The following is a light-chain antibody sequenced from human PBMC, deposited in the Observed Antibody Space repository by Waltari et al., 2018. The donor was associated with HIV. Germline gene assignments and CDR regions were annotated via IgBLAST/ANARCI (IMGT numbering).Light chain of an antibody. J-gene: IGLJ2*01. CDR3: TSFTSNYTVI. V-gene: IGLV2-14*01. Sequence: QSALTQPASVSGSPGQSITISCPGSTRDFGLYAFIPWYQQHPGGVPRVIIYEVFRRPSGVSSRFSGSKSGNTASLTISWLQTEDEADYYCTSFTSNYTVIFGGGTKVTVL. CDR2: EVF. CDR1: TRDFGLYAF.